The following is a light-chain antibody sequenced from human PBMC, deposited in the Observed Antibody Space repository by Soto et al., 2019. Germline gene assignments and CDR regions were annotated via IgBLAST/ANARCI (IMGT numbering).Light chain of an antibody. J-gene: IGLJ1*01. V-gene: IGLV1-51*02. CDR1: SSNLGNNY. CDR3: GTWDSSLSAYV. Sequence: QSALTQPPSLSAAPGQKITISCSGSSSNLGNNYVSWYQHLPGTAPKLLIYENNKRPSGIPDRFSGSKSGTSATLGITGLLTGDEADYYCGTWDSSLSAYVFGTGTKVTVL. CDR2: ENN.